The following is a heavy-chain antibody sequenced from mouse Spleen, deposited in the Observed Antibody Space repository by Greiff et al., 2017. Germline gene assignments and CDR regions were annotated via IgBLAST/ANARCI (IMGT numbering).Heavy chain of an antibody. CDR3: GKDSYFGFDY. CDR1: GYTFTSYW. J-gene: IGHJ2*01. D-gene: IGHD2-12*01. Sequence: VQLQQSGAELAKPGASVKLSCKASGYTFTSYWMHWVKQRPGQGLEWIGYINPSSGYTKYNQKFKDKATLTADQSSSTAYMQLSSLTYEDSAVYIWGKDSYFGFDYWGQGTTLTVSA. CDR2: INPSSGYT. V-gene: IGHV1-7*01.